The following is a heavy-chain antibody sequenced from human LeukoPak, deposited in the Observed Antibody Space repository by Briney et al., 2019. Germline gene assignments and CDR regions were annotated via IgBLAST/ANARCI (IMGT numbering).Heavy chain of an antibody. CDR3: ARDGDYVSPPA. V-gene: IGHV4-39*07. D-gene: IGHD4-17*01. J-gene: IGHJ5*02. CDR1: GGSISGIYYY. CDR2: IYYSGST. Sequence: PSETLSLTCTVSGGSISGIYYYWGWIRQPPGKGLEWIGSIYYSGSTYSNPSLKSRVTISVDTSKNQFSLKLTSVTAADTAVYYCARDGDYVSPPAWGPGTLVTVSS.